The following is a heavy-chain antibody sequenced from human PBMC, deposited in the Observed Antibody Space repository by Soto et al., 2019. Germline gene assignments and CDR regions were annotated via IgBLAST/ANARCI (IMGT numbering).Heavy chain of an antibody. CDR2: IDHSGST. J-gene: IGHJ6*02. D-gene: IGHD2-15*01. CDR3: VRGLRYSGMDV. Sequence: SETLSLTRAVSGGSFSAYYWTWIRQPPGRGLEWIGEIDHSGSTNYNPSLEGRVTMSIDTAKNRFSLNVTSVTAADTAVYYCVRGLRYSGMDVWGQGXTVTVYS. CDR1: GGSFSAYY. V-gene: IGHV4-34*01.